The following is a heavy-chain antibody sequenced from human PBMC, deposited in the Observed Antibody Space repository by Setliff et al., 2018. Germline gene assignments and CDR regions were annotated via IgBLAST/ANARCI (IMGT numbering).Heavy chain of an antibody. V-gene: IGHV3-7*01. D-gene: IGHD3-10*01. Sequence: GSLRLSCAASGFTFSRYWMSWVRQAPGKGLEWVANIKQDGSEKYYVDSVKGRFTISRGNAKNSLYLQMNSLRAEDTAVYYCARDHVYGSQYYYYYYGMDVWGQGTTVTVSS. CDR3: ARDHVYGSQYYYYYYGMDV. CDR1: GFTFSRYW. CDR2: IKQDGSEK. J-gene: IGHJ6*02.